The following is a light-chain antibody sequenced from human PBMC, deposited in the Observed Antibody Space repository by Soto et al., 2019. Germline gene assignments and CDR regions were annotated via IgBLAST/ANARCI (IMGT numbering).Light chain of an antibody. CDR1: SSDVGNYNL. Sequence: QSALTQPASVSGSPGQSIAISCTGTSSDVGNYNLVSWYQQHPGKAPRLMIFEVNKRPSGVSDRFSGSKSGNTASLTISGIQADDEADYYCYSYAGSYIYYVFGAGTKLTVL. V-gene: IGLV2-23*02. CDR3: YSYAGSYIYYV. CDR2: EVN. J-gene: IGLJ1*01.